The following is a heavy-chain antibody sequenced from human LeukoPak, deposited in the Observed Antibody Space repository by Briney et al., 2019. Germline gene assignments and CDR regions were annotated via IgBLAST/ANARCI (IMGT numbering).Heavy chain of an antibody. CDR2: IYYSGGT. V-gene: IGHV4-39*01. CDR1: GGSISSDSYY. D-gene: IGHD6-19*01. Sequence: SETLSLTCTVSGGSISSDSYYWAWIRQPPGKGLEWIASIYYSGGTYYSPSLKCRVTISVDTSRNQFSLELSSVTAADTAVYYCASLAVAGLSEGYWGQGTLVIVSS. CDR3: ASLAVAGLSEGY. J-gene: IGHJ4*02.